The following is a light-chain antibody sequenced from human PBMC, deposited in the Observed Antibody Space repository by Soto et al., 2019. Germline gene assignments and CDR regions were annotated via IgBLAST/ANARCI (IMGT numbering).Light chain of an antibody. V-gene: IGLV2-11*01. Sequence: QSVLTQPRSVSASPGQSVTISCTGTSSDVGRYDYVSWYQQHPGKAPKLIVYDATERPSGVPDRFSGSKSGNTASLTISGLQAEDEADYSCCSFAGSYSYVSGNGTKVTVL. CDR1: SSDVGRYDY. CDR3: CSFAGSYSYV. J-gene: IGLJ1*01. CDR2: DAT.